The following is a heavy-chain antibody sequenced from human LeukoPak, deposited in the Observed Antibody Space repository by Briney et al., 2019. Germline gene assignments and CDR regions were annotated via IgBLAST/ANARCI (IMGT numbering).Heavy chain of an antibody. CDR1: GYTFTSYY. Sequence: GASVKVSCKSSGYTFTSYYMHWVRQAPGQGLEWMGIINPNVGSTSYAQKFQGRVTMTRDTSTTTVYMELSSLRSEDTAVYYCARALSGASRMGNDYWGQGTLVTVSS. CDR2: INPNVGST. V-gene: IGHV1-46*01. D-gene: IGHD2-15*01. J-gene: IGHJ4*02. CDR3: ARALSGASRMGNDY.